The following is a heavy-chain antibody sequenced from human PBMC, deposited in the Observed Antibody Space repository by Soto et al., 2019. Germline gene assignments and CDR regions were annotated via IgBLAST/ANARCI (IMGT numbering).Heavy chain of an antibody. D-gene: IGHD2-15*01. CDR2: IYHSGST. J-gene: IGHJ6*02. CDR1: GGSISSSNW. Sequence: PSETLSLTCAVSGGSISSSNWWSWVRQPPGKGLEWIGEIYHSGSTNYNPSLKSRVTISVDKSKNQFSLKLSSVTAADTAVYFCARAWWNYYYYGMDVWGQGTTVTVSS. CDR3: ARAWWNYYYYGMDV. V-gene: IGHV4-4*02.